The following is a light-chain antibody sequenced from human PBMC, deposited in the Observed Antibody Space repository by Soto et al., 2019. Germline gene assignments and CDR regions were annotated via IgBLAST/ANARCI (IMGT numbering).Light chain of an antibody. V-gene: IGLV1-40*01. CDR2: DNN. Sequence: QSVLTQPPSVSGAPGQRVTISCTGSSSNFGSDYDVHWYQQLPGTAPKLLIFDNNNRPSGVPDRFSGSKSGTSASLAITGLQPEDEADYYCQSYDSSLSGRVFGGGTKLTVL. CDR1: SSNFGSDYD. J-gene: IGLJ3*02. CDR3: QSYDSSLSGRV.